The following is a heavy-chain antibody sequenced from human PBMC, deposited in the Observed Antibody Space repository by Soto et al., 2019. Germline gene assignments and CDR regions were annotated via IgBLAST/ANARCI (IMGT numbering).Heavy chain of an antibody. V-gene: IGHV3-9*01. CDR3: VRSKGGYSYGAPFDC. J-gene: IGHJ4*02. CDR2: ISWNSGNI. CDR1: GFTFDDYA. D-gene: IGHD5-18*01. Sequence: EVQLEESGGALVQPGRSLRLSCAASGFTFDDYAMHWVRQVLGKGLEWVSSISWNSGNIGYADSVKGRFTTSRDNAKKSLYLQMNSLRPEDTALYYWVRSKGGYSYGAPFDCWGQGTLVTVPS.